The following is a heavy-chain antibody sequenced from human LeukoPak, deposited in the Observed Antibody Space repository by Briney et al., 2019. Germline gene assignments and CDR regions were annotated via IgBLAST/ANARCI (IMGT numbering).Heavy chain of an antibody. V-gene: IGHV3-7*01. D-gene: IGHD3-16*02. CDR1: GFTFSSYW. Sequence: GGSLRLPCAASGFTFSSYWMSWVRQAPGKGLEWVANIKQDGSEKYYVDSVKGRFTISRDNAKNSLYLQMNSLRAEDTAVYYCARAGYDYVWGSYRRRRIDYWGQGTLLTVSS. CDR3: ARAGYDYVWGSYRRRRIDY. CDR2: IKQDGSEK. J-gene: IGHJ4*02.